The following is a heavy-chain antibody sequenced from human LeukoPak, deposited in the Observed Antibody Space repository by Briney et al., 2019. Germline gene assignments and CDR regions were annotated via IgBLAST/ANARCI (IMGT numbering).Heavy chain of an antibody. V-gene: IGHV4-31*11. CDR3: ATEKTYYYDSSGYVN. Sequence: SETLSLTCAVYGGSFSGYYWSWIRQHPGKGLEWIGYIYYSGSTYYNPSLKSRVTISVDTSKNQFSLKLSSVTAADTAVYYCATEKTYYYDSSGYVNWGQGTLVTVSS. CDR2: IYYSGST. J-gene: IGHJ4*02. D-gene: IGHD3-22*01. CDR1: GGSFSGYY.